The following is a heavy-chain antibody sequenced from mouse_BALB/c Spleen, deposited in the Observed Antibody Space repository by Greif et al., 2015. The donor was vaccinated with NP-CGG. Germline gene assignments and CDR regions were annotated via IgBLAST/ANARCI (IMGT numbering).Heavy chain of an antibody. D-gene: IGHD2-1*01. Sequence: VQLQQSGPDLVQPSQSLSITCTVSGFSLTSYGVHWVRQSPGKGLEWLGVIWSGGSTDYNAAFISRLSISKDDSKSQVFFKMNSLQANDTAIYYCARNSYGNYVLFAYWGQGTLVTVSA. CDR2: IWSGGST. CDR1: GFSLTSYG. CDR3: ARNSYGNYVLFAY. J-gene: IGHJ3*01. V-gene: IGHV2-2*02.